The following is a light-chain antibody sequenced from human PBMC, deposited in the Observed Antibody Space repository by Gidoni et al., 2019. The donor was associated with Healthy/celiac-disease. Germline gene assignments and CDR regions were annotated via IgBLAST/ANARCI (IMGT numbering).Light chain of an antibody. Sequence: DMPMTQPRSSLSASVGDRVTSTSRASQSISSYLKWYQQKPGKAPKLLIYAASSLQSGVPSRFSGSGSGTDFTLTISSLQPEDFATYYCQQSYSTPAWTFGQGTKVEIK. V-gene: IGKV1-39*01. CDR2: AAS. CDR3: QQSYSTPAWT. CDR1: QSISSY. J-gene: IGKJ1*01.